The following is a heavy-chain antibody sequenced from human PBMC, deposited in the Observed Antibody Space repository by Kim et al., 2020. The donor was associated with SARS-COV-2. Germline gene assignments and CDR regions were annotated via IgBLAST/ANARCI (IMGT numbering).Heavy chain of an antibody. J-gene: IGHJ4*02. Sequence: ASVKVSCKASGYTFTTYTFNWMRQAPGQGLEWMGWISPYSGHTKYAENFQGRVTMTTDTSTSTAYVELRSLTSDDTAIYYCARSGITMVRGVTNDFWGQGTLVTVSS. D-gene: IGHD3-10*01. CDR3: ARSGITMVRGVTNDF. V-gene: IGHV1-18*04. CDR1: GYTFTTYT. CDR2: ISPYSGHT.